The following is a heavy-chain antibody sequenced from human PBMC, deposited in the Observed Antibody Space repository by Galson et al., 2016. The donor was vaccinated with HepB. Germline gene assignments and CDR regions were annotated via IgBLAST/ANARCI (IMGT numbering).Heavy chain of an antibody. J-gene: IGHJ6*03. CDR2: FDPEDGEI. CDR3: GHIPLSPHEQEKLDLRYYYHMDV. CDR1: GSTLTELS. Sequence: SVKVSCKVSGSTLTELSIHWLRQAPGRGLEWMGGFDPEDGEIIYGQRFDGRVTMTAETTSDTAYMELRSLRSDDTAVYYCGHIPLSPHEQEKLDLRYYYHMDVWGQGTTVTVSS. V-gene: IGHV1-24*01. D-gene: IGHD1/OR15-1a*01.